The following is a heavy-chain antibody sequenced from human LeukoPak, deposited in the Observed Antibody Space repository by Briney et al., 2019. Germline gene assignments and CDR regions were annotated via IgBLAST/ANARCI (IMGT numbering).Heavy chain of an antibody. CDR1: GYSFTSFC. CDR2: IYPGDSGP. D-gene: IGHD1-26*01. CDR3: GMSGDRVPLQDDVFDV. Sequence: GESLKISCKVSGYSFTSFCIGWVRQLPGKGLEWMGIIYPGDSGPTYSPSFQGQVTISVDKSINTAYLQWSSLQASDTAMYYCGMSGDRVPLQDDVFDVWGQGTMVTVST. J-gene: IGHJ3*01. V-gene: IGHV5-51*01.